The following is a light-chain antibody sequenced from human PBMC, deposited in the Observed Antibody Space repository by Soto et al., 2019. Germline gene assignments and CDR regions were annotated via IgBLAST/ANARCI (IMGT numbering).Light chain of an antibody. V-gene: IGKV1-5*03. Sequence: DIQITQSPSTLSADARYRVTTTFPSSQSISSWLAWYQQKPGKAPKLLIYKASSLESGVPSRFSGSGSGTEFTLTISSLQTDDFATYSCKQYNSYSCTFGQGTKVDNK. CDR2: KAS. J-gene: IGKJ1*01. CDR3: KQYNSYSCT. CDR1: QSISSW.